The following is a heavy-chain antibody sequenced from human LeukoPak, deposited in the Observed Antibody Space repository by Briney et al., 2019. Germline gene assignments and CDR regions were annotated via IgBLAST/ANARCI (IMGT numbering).Heavy chain of an antibody. CDR3: ARGVVGATPPIFYYYYMDV. CDR2: IYTSGST. V-gene: IGHV4-4*07. D-gene: IGHD1-26*01. J-gene: IGHJ6*03. Sequence: PSETLSLTCTVSGGSISSYYWSWIRQPAGKGLEWIGRIYTSGSTNYNPSLKSRVTISVDTSKNQFSLKLSSVTAADTAVYYCARGVVGATPPIFYYYYMDVWGRGTTVTVSS. CDR1: GGSISSYY.